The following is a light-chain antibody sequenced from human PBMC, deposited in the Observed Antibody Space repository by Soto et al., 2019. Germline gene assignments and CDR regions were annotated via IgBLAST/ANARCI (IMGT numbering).Light chain of an antibody. Sequence: DIQMTQSPSSVSASVGDRVTITCRASQGISTYLAWYQQTSGKAPKLLISAASTLQRGVPSRFSGSGSGTQFTLTISSLQPEDFATYYCQQLNAYPLTFGGGTKVDIK. V-gene: IGKV1-9*01. CDR1: QGISTY. CDR3: QQLNAYPLT. J-gene: IGKJ4*01. CDR2: AAS.